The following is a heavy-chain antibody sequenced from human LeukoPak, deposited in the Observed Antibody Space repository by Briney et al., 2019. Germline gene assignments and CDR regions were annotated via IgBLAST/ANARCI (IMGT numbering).Heavy chain of an antibody. Sequence: GASVKVSCKASGYTFTGYYMHWVRQAPGQGLEWMGWINPNSGGTNYAQKFQGRVTMTRDTSISTAYMELSRLRSDDTAVYYCARSYGSGSYYLGYWGQGTLVTVSS. CDR1: GYTFTGYY. D-gene: IGHD3-10*01. CDR3: ARSYGSGSYYLGY. CDR2: INPNSGGT. J-gene: IGHJ4*02. V-gene: IGHV1-2*02.